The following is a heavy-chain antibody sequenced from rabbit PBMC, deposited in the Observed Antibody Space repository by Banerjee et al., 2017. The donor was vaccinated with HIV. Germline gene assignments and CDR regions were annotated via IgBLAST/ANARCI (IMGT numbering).Heavy chain of an antibody. J-gene: IGHJ4*01. CDR1: GFSFSSSYN. CDR2: INTGSGNT. V-gene: IGHV1S45*01. Sequence: QEQLEESGGGLVQPEGSLTLTCTASGFSFSSSYNMCWVRQAPGKGLEWIACINTGSGNTYYASWAKGRFTISKTSSTTVTLQMTSLTAADTATYFCARDTSGDGAWILNLWGPGTLVTVS. CDR3: ARDTSGDGAWILNL. D-gene: IGHD1-1*01.